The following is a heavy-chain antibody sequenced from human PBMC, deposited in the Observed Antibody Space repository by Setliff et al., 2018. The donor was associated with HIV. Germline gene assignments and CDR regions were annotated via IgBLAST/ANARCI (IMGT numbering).Heavy chain of an antibody. V-gene: IGHV1-2*06. CDR2: INPNSGGT. J-gene: IGHJ3*02. D-gene: IGHD1-26*01. CDR3: ARGTRVGANDAFDI. CDR1: EYTFTGYY. Sequence: ASVKVSCKASEYTFTGYYMHWVRQAPGQGLEWMGRINPNSGGTNCAQKCQGRVTMTRDTSISTAYMELSRLRSDDTAVYYCARGTRVGANDAFDIWGQGTMVTVSS.